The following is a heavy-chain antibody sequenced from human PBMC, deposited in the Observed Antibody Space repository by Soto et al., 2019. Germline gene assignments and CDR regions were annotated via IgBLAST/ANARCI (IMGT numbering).Heavy chain of an antibody. V-gene: IGHV4-39*01. D-gene: IGHD4-17*01. J-gene: IGHJ3*02. CDR3: PYTVTTSGAFDI. CDR2: IYYSGRT. Sequence: QLQLQESGPGLVKPSETLSLTCTVSGGSISSSSYYWGWIRQPPGKGLEWIGRIYYSGRTYYNPSRKSRVNISVDPPKNQFSLKLSSVTAADTALYYRPYTVTTSGAFDIWGQGTMVTVSS. CDR1: GGSISSSSYY.